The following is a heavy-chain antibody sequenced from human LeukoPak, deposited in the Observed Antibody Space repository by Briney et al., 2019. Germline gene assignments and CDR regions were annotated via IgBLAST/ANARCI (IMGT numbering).Heavy chain of an antibody. Sequence: SETLSLTCTVSGGSIGSYYWSWIRQPPGKGLEWIGYIYYSGTTDYNPSLKSRVTISVDTSKNQFSLKLSSVTAADTAVYYCARRVSGSLYYFDYWGQGTLVTASS. CDR2: IYYSGTT. J-gene: IGHJ4*02. D-gene: IGHD3-10*01. CDR3: ARRVSGSLYYFDY. CDR1: GGSIGSYY. V-gene: IGHV4-59*08.